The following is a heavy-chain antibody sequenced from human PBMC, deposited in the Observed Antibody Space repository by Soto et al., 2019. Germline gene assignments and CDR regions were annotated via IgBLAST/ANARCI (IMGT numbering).Heavy chain of an antibody. J-gene: IGHJ6*02. V-gene: IGHV1-69*02. CDR3: ASFTSMGMDV. CDR2: IIPIRGIA. Sequence: QVQLVQSGAEVKKPGSSVKVSCKASGGTFSSYTISWVRQAPGQGLEWMGRIIPIRGIANYAQKFQGRVTITAAKSTSTAYMVLISLRSVDTAVYYCASFTSMGMDVWGQGTTVTVSS. D-gene: IGHD3-3*01. CDR1: GGTFSSYT.